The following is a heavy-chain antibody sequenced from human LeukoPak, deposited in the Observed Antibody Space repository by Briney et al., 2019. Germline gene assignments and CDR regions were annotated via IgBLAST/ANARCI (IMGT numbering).Heavy chain of an antibody. CDR1: GYNLSELS. Sequence: ASVKVSCKVSGYNLSELSMHWVRQAPGKGLEWMGGFDPGNGAMVYAQRFQGRVTMTADTSTDTAYMDLSSLKSEDAAVYYCAAGGFYDLLPYWGQGTLVTVSS. V-gene: IGHV1-24*01. CDR3: AAGGFYDLLPY. J-gene: IGHJ4*02. CDR2: FDPGNGAM. D-gene: IGHD3-9*01.